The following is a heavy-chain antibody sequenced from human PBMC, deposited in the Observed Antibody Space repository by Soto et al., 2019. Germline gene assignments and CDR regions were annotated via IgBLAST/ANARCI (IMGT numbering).Heavy chain of an antibody. D-gene: IGHD3-3*01. V-gene: IGHV1-46*01. CDR3: ARARGGTFGVVPTNLQYYYYYYGMDV. Sequence: GASVKVSCKASGYTFTSYYMHWVRQAPGQGLEWMGIINPSGGSTSYAQKFQGRVTMTRGTSTSTVYMELSSLRSEDTAVYYCARARGGTFGVVPTNLQYYYYYYGMDVWGQGTTVTVSS. CDR2: INPSGGST. J-gene: IGHJ6*02. CDR1: GYTFTSYY.